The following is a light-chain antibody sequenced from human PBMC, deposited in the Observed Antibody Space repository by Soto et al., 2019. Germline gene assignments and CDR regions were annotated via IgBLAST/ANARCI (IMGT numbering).Light chain of an antibody. Sequence: EIVLTQSPGTLSLSPVERATLSCRASQSFASRNLAWYQQKSGQAPRLLIYGASSRATGIPDRFSGGGSGTDFTLTITRLEPEDFAVYFCLQYGGLPRTFGQGTKVDI. J-gene: IGKJ1*01. CDR1: QSFASRN. V-gene: IGKV3-20*01. CDR2: GAS. CDR3: LQYGGLPRT.